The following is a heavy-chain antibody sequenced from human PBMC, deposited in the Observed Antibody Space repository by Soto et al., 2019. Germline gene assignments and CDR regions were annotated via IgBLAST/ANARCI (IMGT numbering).Heavy chain of an antibody. V-gene: IGHV4-39*01. CDR1: GGSISSSSYY. CDR2: FYYSGST. CDR3: ASLHYYYDSSGYYYFDY. D-gene: IGHD3-22*01. Sequence: PSETLSLTCTVSGGSISSSSYYWGWIRQPPGKGLEWIGSFYYSGSTYYNPFLKSRVTISVDTSKNQFSLKLSSVTAADTAVYYCASLHYYYDSSGYYYFDYWGQGTLVTVSS. J-gene: IGHJ4*02.